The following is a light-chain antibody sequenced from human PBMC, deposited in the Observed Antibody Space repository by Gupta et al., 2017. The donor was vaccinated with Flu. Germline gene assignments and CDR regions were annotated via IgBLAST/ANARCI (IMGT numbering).Light chain of an antibody. J-gene: IGKJ2*01. CDR3: QQYGISPYT. V-gene: IGKV3-20*01. Sequence: EIVLTQYPGPLSLSPGERATPSCRASQRVNNNLLTWYQQKPGQAPRLLIYGASSRATGIPDRFSGSGSGTDFTLTIRSLEPEDFAVYYCQQYGISPYTFGQGTKVEIK. CDR1: QRVNNNL. CDR2: GAS.